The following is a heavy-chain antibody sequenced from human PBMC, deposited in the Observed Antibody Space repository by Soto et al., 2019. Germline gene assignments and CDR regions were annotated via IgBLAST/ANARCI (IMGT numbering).Heavy chain of an antibody. V-gene: IGHV5-10-1*03. Sequence: EVQLVQSGAEVKKPGESLRISCKGSGYSFTSYWISWVRQMPGKGLEWMGRIDPSDSYTNYSPSFQGHVTISADKSISTAYLQWSSLKASDTAMYYCARHSWNGQQLIPHAFDIWGQGTMVTVSS. CDR1: GYSFTSYW. CDR2: IDPSDSYT. D-gene: IGHD6-13*01. J-gene: IGHJ3*02. CDR3: ARHSWNGQQLIPHAFDI.